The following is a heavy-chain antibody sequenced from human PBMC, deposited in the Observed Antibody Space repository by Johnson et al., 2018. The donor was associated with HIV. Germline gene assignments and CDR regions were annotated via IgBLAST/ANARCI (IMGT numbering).Heavy chain of an antibody. CDR3: ARKGPTSGRADAFDL. CDR2: ISYDGSNK. CDR1: GFTFSSYA. V-gene: IGHV3-30*04. J-gene: IGHJ3*01. Sequence: QVQLVESGGGVVQPGRSLRLSCAASGFTFSSYAMHWVRQAPGKGLEWVAVISYDGSNKYYADSVKGRFTISRDNSKNTLYLQMNSLRAEDTAVYYCARKGPTSGRADAFDLWGQGTMVTVSS.